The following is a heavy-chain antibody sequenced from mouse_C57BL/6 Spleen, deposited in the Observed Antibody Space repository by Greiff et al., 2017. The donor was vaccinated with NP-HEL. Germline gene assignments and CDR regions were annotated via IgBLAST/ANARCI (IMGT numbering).Heavy chain of an antibody. CDR3: AKFITTFDALDY. J-gene: IGHJ4*01. D-gene: IGHD1-1*01. V-gene: IGHV1-64*01. CDR2: IHPNSGST. Sequence: QVQLKQSGAELVKPGASVKLSCKASGYTFTSYWMHWVKQRPGQGLEWIGMIHPNSGSTNYNEKFKSKATLTVDTSSSTAYMQLSSLTSEDSAVYYCAKFITTFDALDYWGQGTSVTVSS. CDR1: GYTFTSYW.